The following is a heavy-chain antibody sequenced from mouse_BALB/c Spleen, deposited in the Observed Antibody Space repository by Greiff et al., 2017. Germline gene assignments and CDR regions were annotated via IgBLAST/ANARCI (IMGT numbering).Heavy chain of an antibody. J-gene: IGHJ3*01. Sequence: EVKLMESGGGLVQPGGSRKLSCAASGFTFSSFGMHWVRQAPEKGLEWVAYISSGSSTIYYADTVKGRFTISRDNPKNTLFLQMTSLRSEDTAMYYCARDYYGSSYFAYWGQGTLVTVSA. CDR2: ISSGSSTI. V-gene: IGHV5-17*02. CDR1: GFTFSSFG. CDR3: ARDYYGSSYFAY. D-gene: IGHD1-1*01.